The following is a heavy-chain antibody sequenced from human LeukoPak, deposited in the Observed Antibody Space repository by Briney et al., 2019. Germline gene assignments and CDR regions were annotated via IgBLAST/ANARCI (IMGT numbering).Heavy chain of an antibody. CDR1: GFTFSSYA. Sequence: GGSLRLSCAASGFTFSSYAMSWVRQAPGKRLEWVSAISGSGGSTYYADSVKGRFTISRDNSKNTLYLQMNSLRAEDTAVYYCAKEVGSSSWYTDGIDYWGQGTLVTVSS. CDR2: ISGSGGST. J-gene: IGHJ4*02. CDR3: AKEVGSSSWYTDGIDY. V-gene: IGHV3-23*01. D-gene: IGHD6-13*01.